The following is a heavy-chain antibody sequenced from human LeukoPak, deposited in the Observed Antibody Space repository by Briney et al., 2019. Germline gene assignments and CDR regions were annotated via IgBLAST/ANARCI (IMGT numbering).Heavy chain of an antibody. CDR2: IYTSGST. V-gene: IGHV4-61*02. J-gene: IGHJ5*02. CDR1: GGSISSGSYY. D-gene: IGHD3-10*01. CDR3: AREGKGYYGSGSYLNWGFDP. Sequence: SQTLSLTCTVSGGSISSGSYYWSWIRQPAGKGLEWIGRIYTSGSTNYNPSLKSRATISVDTSKNQFSLKLSSVTAADTAVYYCAREGKGYYGSGSYLNWGFDPWGQGTLVTVSS.